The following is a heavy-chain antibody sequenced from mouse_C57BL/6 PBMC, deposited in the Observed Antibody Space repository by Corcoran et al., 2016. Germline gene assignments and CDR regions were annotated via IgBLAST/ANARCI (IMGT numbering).Heavy chain of an antibody. J-gene: IGHJ2*01. CDR1: GYTFTDYY. V-gene: IGHV1-26*01. D-gene: IGHD2-1*01. Sequence: EVQLQQSGPELVKPGASVKISCKASGYTFTDYYMNWVKQSHGKSLEWIGDINPNNGGTSYNQKFKGKATLTVDKSSSTAYMELRSLTSEDSAVCYCARRVYYGNYFDYWGQGTTLTVSS. CDR2: INPNNGGT. CDR3: ARRVYYGNYFDY.